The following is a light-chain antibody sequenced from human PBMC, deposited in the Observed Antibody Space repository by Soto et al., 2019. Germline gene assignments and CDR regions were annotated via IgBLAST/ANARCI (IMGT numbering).Light chain of an antibody. Sequence: QFALTQPPSASGSPGQSVTISCTGTSSDVGGYNYVSWYQQHPGKAPKLMIYEVSKRPSGVPDRFSGSKSGDTASLTVSGLQAEDEADYYCSSCAGSNVLFGGGTKVTVL. CDR1: SSDVGGYNY. V-gene: IGLV2-8*01. J-gene: IGLJ2*01. CDR3: SSCAGSNVL. CDR2: EVS.